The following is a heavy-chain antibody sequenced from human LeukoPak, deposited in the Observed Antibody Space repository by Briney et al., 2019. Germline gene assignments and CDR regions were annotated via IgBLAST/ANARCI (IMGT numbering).Heavy chain of an antibody. J-gene: IGHJ4*02. Sequence: HPGGSLRLSCAASGFTFSSYWMSWVRQAPGKGLEWVANIKQDGSEKYYVDSVKGRFTISRDNAKNSLYLQMNSLRAEDTAVYYCARDDPNWDPSSYYFDSWGQGVLVTVSS. D-gene: IGHD3-10*01. V-gene: IGHV3-7*01. CDR1: GFTFSSYW. CDR2: IKQDGSEK. CDR3: ARDDPNWDPSSYYFDS.